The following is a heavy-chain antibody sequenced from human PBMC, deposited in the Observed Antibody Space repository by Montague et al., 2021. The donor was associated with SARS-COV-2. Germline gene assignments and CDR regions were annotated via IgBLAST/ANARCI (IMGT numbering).Heavy chain of an antibody. Sequence: SETLSPTCAVYGGSFGDDHWSWIRQPPGKGLEWIGDIKQSGSTNXXPSLKSRVTISVDTSKNQFSLKLTSVTAADTAVYFCARGHLSVSMIVVVFTSASYYFDYWGRGAQVTVSS. D-gene: IGHD3-22*01. CDR3: ARGHLSVSMIVVVFTSASYYFDY. V-gene: IGHV4-34*01. CDR2: IKQSGST. J-gene: IGHJ4*02. CDR1: GGSFGDDH.